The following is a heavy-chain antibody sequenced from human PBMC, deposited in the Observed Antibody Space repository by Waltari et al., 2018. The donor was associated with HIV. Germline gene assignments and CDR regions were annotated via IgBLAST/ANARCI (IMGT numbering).Heavy chain of an antibody. V-gene: IGHV3-30*03. Sequence: QVQLVESGGGVVQPGRSLRRSCAASGLTFRNYGRHWVRQAPGKGLEWVAVISFDGSNQYYADSVRGRFTISRDNSKKKVFLQMNSLRLDDSALYYCATGQQVWETWSQLDYWGQGTLVIVSS. CDR2: ISFDGSNQ. D-gene: IGHD1-1*01. CDR3: ATGQQVWETWSQLDY. J-gene: IGHJ4*02. CDR1: GLTFRNYG.